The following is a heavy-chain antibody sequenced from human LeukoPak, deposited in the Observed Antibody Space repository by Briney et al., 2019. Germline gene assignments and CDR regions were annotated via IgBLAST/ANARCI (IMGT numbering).Heavy chain of an antibody. CDR1: AGSISSSTYY. D-gene: IGHD6-6*01. J-gene: IGHJ4*02. CDR3: ASGEYSSSLSIVDY. Sequence: SETLSLACTLYAGSISSSTYYWSWIRQPPGKGLEWLGEINHRGSTNYNPSLKSRVTISVDTSKNQFSLKLSSVTAADTAVYYCASGEYSSSLSIVDYWGQGTLVTVSS. V-gene: IGHV4-39*07. CDR2: INHRGST.